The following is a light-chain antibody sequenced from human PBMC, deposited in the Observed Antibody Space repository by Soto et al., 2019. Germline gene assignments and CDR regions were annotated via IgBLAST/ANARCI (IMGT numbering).Light chain of an antibody. CDR2: GAS. CDR1: QSVSSRF. V-gene: IGKV3-20*01. J-gene: IGKJ2*01. Sequence: EIVLMQSPGTLSLSPGEGATLSCRASQSVSSRFLVWYQHKPGQAPRLLIYGASSRATGIPDRFSGSGSGTDFTLTISRLEPEDFAVYYCQQYGSSPYTFGQGTKLEIK. CDR3: QQYGSSPYT.